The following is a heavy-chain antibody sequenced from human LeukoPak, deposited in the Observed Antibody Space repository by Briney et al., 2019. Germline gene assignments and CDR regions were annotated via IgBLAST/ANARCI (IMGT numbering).Heavy chain of an antibody. V-gene: IGHV3-30*02. CDR3: AKGLRYFDWLLH. CDR2: IRYDGSNK. D-gene: IGHD3-9*01. CDR1: GFTFSSYG. J-gene: IGHJ4*02. Sequence: GGSLRLSCAASGFTFSSYGMHWVGQAPGKGLEWVAFIRYDGSNKYYADSVKGRFTISRDNSKNTLYLQMNSLRAEDTAVYYCAKGLRYFDWLLHWGQGTLVTVSS.